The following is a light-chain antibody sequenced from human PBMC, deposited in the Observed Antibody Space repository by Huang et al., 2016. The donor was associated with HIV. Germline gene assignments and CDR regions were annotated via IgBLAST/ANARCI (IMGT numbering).Light chain of an antibody. Sequence: DIQMAQSPSTLSASVGDRVTITCRSSQSINTWLAWYQQRPGKVPKLLIYKASTLESGVPSRCSGSGSGTEFTLTLSSLQPEDFATYYCQQYSSHSTFGQGTKVE. J-gene: IGKJ1*01. CDR1: QSINTW. V-gene: IGKV1-5*03. CDR2: KAS. CDR3: QQYSSHST.